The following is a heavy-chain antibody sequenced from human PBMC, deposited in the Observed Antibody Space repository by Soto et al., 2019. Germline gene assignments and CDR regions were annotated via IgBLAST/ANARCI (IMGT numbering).Heavy chain of an antibody. CDR3: ARVPGP. D-gene: IGHD3-10*01. V-gene: IGHV4-39*07. CDR2: FFDGGNT. Sequence: SETLSLTCTVSGGSIGSTTYYWGWMRQPPGKGLEWIASFFDGGNTYYNPSLKSRVTISVDTSKNQFSLKLSSVTAADTAVYYCARVPGPWGQGTLVTV. J-gene: IGHJ5*02. CDR1: GGSIGSTTYY.